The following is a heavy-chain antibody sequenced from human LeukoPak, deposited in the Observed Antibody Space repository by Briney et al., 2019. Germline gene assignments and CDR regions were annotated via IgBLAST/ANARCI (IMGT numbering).Heavy chain of an antibody. CDR2: VYDGGKT. Sequence: SETLSLTCSLSGASIGSFDWSWIRQPPGKGLEWIGYVYDGGKTYYNPSLKGRVTMSVDTSNNQFSLKLRSVTAADTAVYYCARGGPRTDDYNFDFWGQGTLVSVSS. CDR3: ARGGPRTDDYNFDF. V-gene: IGHV4-59*01. CDR1: GASIGSFD. D-gene: IGHD5-24*01. J-gene: IGHJ4*02.